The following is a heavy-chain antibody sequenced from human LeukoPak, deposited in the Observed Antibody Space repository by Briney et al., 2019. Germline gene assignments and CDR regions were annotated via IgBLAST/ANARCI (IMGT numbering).Heavy chain of an antibody. Sequence: GGSLRLSCAASGFTFSSYSMNWVRQAPGKGLEWVSGISGSGGATYYADSVKGRFAISRDNSKNTLFLRMNSLRAEDTAVYYCAKDGQEIGSPDYFDYWGQGTLVTVSS. J-gene: IGHJ4*02. CDR3: AKDGQEIGSPDYFDY. V-gene: IGHV3-23*01. CDR2: ISGSGGAT. D-gene: IGHD2/OR15-2a*01. CDR1: GFTFSSYS.